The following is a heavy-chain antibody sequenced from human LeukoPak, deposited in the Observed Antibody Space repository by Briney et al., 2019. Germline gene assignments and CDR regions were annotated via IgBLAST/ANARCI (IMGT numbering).Heavy chain of an antibody. J-gene: IGHJ4*02. CDR1: GFSFDEFA. V-gene: IGHV3-9*01. D-gene: IGHD4-23*01. CDR2: IIWNSGLI. Sequence: GGSLRLSCAASGFSFDEFAMHWVRQAPGKGLEWVAGIIWNSGLISYADSVKGRFTISRDNARKSLYLQMNSLRLEDTALYYCAKDMGLLKDGDKLGFWGQGTLVTVSS. CDR3: AKDMGLLKDGDKLGF.